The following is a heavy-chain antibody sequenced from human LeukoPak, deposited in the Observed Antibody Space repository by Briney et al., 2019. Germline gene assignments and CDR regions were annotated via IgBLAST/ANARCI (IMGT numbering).Heavy chain of an antibody. CDR1: GFTFSNAW. J-gene: IGHJ4*02. CDR2: IKSKTDGGTT. D-gene: IGHD6-19*01. V-gene: IGHV3-15*01. CDR3: TTEFSSGWSDRLFDY. Sequence: GGSLRLSCAASGFTFSNAWMSWVRQAPGKGLEWVGRIKSKTDGGTTDYAAPVKGRFTISRDDSKNTLYLQMNSLKTEDTAVYYCTTEFSSGWSDRLFDYWGQGTLVTVST.